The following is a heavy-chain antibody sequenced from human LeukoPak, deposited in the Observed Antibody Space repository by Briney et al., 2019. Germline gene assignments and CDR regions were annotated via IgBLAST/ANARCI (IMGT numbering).Heavy chain of an antibody. CDR1: GFMFSSYW. J-gene: IGHJ6*03. CDR2: IKEDGSEK. D-gene: IGHD1-1*01. V-gene: IGHV3-7*01. Sequence: GGSLRLSCAASGFMFSSYWMSWVRQAPGKGLEWVADIKEDGSEKSYVDSVKGRFTISRDNAKNSLYLQMNTLRAEDTAVYYCARVGTYYYYYMDVWGKGTTVTISS. CDR3: ARVGTYYYYYMDV.